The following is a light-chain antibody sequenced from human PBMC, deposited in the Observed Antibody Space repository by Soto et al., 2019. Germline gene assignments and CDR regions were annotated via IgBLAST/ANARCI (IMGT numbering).Light chain of an antibody. CDR3: QQYNNWPQT. CDR2: GAS. J-gene: IGKJ3*01. CDR1: QSVSSN. V-gene: IGKV3-15*01. Sequence: IVMTQSPATLSVSPGARATLSCRASQSVSSNLAWYQQKPGQAPRLLIYGASTRATGIPARFSGSGSGTEFTLTISSLQSEDFAVYYCQQYNNWPQTFGPGTKVDIK.